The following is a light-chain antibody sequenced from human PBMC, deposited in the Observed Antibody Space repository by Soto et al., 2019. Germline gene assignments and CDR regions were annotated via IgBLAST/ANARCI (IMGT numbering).Light chain of an antibody. J-gene: IGKJ1*01. CDR1: QTISSY. CDR3: QHSYSPLWR. Sequence: DIQMTQSPSSLSASVGDRVTITCRSSQTISSYLNWYQQKPGKAPRLLIYAASTLQSGVPSRFSGNGAATDFTLTISSLQPEDFETYYSQHSYSPLWRFCKGAKVDI. CDR2: AAS. V-gene: IGKV1-39*01.